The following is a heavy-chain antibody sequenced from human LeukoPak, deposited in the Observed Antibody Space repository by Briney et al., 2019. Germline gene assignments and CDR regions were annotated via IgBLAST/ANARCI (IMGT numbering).Heavy chain of an antibody. D-gene: IGHD6-13*01. J-gene: IGHJ5*02. CDR3: ARDRSHQRRFHSSREENWFDP. V-gene: IGHV3-30*02. CDR2: IRYDGNNK. Sequence: GGSLRLSCAASGFTFSSYGMHWVRQAPGKGLEWVAFIRYDGNNKYYADSVKGRFTISRDNAKNSLYLQMNSLRAEDTAVYYCARDRSHQRRFHSSREENWFDPWGQGTLVTVSS. CDR1: GFTFSSYG.